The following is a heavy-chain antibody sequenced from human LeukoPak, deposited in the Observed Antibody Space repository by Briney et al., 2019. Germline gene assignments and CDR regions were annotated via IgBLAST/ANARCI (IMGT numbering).Heavy chain of an antibody. D-gene: IGHD1-26*01. CDR1: GFTFSSYA. V-gene: IGHV3-30*04. J-gene: IGHJ3*02. CDR2: ISYDGSNK. CDR3: ARDLGSVGAFDAFDI. Sequence: GGSLRLSCAASGFTFSSYAMHWVRQAPGKGLEWVAVISYDGSNKYYADSVKGRFTISRDNSKNTLYLQMNSLRAEDTAVYYCARDLGSVGAFDAFDIWGQGTMVTVSS.